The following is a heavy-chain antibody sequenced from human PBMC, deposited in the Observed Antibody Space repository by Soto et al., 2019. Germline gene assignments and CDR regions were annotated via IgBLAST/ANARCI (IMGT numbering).Heavy chain of an antibody. J-gene: IGHJ4*02. CDR1: GFTFSSYE. Sequence: GGSLRLSCAASGFTFSSYEMNWVRQSPGKGLEWVSYISSGGGTMYYADSVKGRFTISRDNAKNSLHLQMNSLRAEDTAVYYCARSSAWVFDYWGQGTLVTVSS. CDR2: ISSGGGTM. V-gene: IGHV3-48*03. CDR3: ARSSAWVFDY. D-gene: IGHD6-19*01.